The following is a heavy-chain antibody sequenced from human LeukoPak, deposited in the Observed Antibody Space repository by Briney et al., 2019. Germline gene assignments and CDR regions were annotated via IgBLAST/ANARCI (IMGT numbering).Heavy chain of an antibody. CDR1: GFTFSSYA. V-gene: IGHV3-23*01. D-gene: IGHD6-6*01. Sequence: GGSLRLSCAASGFTFSSYAMSWVRQAPGKGLEWVSAIGGRDGSTYYADSVKGRFTISRDNSKNTLYLQMNSLRVEDTAVYYCAKADGDYYYYGMDVWGQGTTVTVSS. CDR2: IGGRDGST. J-gene: IGHJ6*02. CDR3: AKADGDYYYYGMDV.